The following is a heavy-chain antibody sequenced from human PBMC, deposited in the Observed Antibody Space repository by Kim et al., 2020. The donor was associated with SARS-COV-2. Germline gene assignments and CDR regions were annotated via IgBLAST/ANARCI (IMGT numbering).Heavy chain of an antibody. CDR2: ISGSGGST. Sequence: GGSLRLSCAASGFTFSSYAMSWVRQAPGKGLEWVSAISGSGGSTYYADSVKGRFTISRDNSKNTLYLQMNSLRAEDTAVYYCAKGDYYDSSGYPYHDAFDIWGQGTMVTVSS. V-gene: IGHV3-23*01. CDR1: GFTFSSYA. CDR3: AKGDYYDSSGYPYHDAFDI. J-gene: IGHJ3*02. D-gene: IGHD3-22*01.